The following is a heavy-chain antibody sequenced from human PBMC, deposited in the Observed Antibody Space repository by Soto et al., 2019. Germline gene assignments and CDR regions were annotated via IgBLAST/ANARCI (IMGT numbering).Heavy chain of an antibody. D-gene: IGHD6-19*01. CDR1: GFTFSNYG. CDR2: ISGSGDRA. Sequence: EVQLLESGGGLIQPGGSLRLSCEASGFTFSNYGMTWVRQAPGKGLEWVSTISGSGDRAFYADPVKGRFTISRDNSKDTLYLQMNRLTAEDTALYYCAKEMIASTVAEFFDYWGKGILVTVPS. J-gene: IGHJ4*02. CDR3: AKEMIASTVAEFFDY. V-gene: IGHV3-23*01.